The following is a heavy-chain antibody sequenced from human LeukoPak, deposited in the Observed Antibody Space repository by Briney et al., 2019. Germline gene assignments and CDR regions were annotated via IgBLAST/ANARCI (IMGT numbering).Heavy chain of an antibody. J-gene: IGHJ2*01. Sequence: ASVKVSCKASGGTFSSYAISWVRQAPGQGLEWMGGIIPIFGTANYAQKFQGRVTITADESTSTAYMELSSLRSEDTAVYYCARAGLSCSSTSCYLNRDWYFDLWGRGTLVTVSS. CDR1: GGTFSSYA. V-gene: IGHV1-69*13. D-gene: IGHD2-2*01. CDR2: IIPIFGTA. CDR3: ARAGLSCSSTSCYLNRDWYFDL.